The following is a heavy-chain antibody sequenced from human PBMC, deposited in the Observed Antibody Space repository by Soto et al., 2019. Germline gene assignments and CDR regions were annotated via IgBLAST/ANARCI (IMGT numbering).Heavy chain of an antibody. D-gene: IGHD2-21*01. CDR3: ERHQYLGEDGDFTI. J-gene: IGHJ3*02. Sequence: SETLSLTCTVSGGSISDFYWSWIRQPAGKGLEWIGRIHTSGSTNINPSLKSRVSLSVDTSRNQLSLTLTSVTAADTAAYYCERHQYLGEDGDFTIWGQGTVVTVS. CDR1: GGSISDFY. V-gene: IGHV4-4*07. CDR2: IHTSGST.